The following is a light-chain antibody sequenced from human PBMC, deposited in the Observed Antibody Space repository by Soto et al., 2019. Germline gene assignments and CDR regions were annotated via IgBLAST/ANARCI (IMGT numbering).Light chain of an antibody. CDR1: SGSVSTNYY. Sequence: QTVVTQEPSFSVSPGGTVTLTFGLSSGSVSTNYYPSWYQQTPGQAPRTLIYSTNTRSSGVPDRFSGSILGNKAALTITGAQEDYESDYYCVLYMGSGIWVFGGGTKLTVL. J-gene: IGLJ3*02. V-gene: IGLV8-61*01. CDR3: VLYMGSGIWV. CDR2: STN.